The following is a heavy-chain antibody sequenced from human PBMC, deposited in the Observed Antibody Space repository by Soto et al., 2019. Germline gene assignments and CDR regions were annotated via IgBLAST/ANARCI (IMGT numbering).Heavy chain of an antibody. V-gene: IGHV3-48*02. J-gene: IGHJ6*02. Sequence: EVQLVESGGGLVQPGGSLRLSCAASGFTFSLYSMSWVRQDPAKGLEWVSYISRSSTGIHYADSVKGRFTISRDDATSSMLLQMNSLRDGDTAVYYCARAVTWGLDVWGQGTTV. CDR2: ISRSSTGI. CDR3: ARAVTWGLDV. D-gene: IGHD3-10*01. CDR1: GFTFSLYS.